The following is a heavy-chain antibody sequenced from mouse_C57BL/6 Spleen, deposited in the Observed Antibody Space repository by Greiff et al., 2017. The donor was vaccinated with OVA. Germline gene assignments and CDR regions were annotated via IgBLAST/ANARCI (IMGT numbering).Heavy chain of an antibody. CDR2: IHPNSGST. D-gene: IGHD2-4*01. CDR1: GYTFTSYW. V-gene: IGHV1-64*01. CDR3: ARSDYDGRVFAY. J-gene: IGHJ3*01. Sequence: QVQLQQSGAELVKPGASVKLSCKASGYTFTSYWMHWVKQRPGQGLEWIGMIHPNSGSTNYNEKFKSKATLTVDKSSSTAYMQLSSLTSEDSAVYYCARSDYDGRVFAYWGQGTLVTVSA.